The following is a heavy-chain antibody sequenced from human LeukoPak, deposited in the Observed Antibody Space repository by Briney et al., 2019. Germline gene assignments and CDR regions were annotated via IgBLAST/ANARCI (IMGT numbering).Heavy chain of an antibody. J-gene: IGHJ4*02. CDR1: GGSISSYY. Sequence: SETLSLTCTVSGGSISSYYWSWIRQPPGKGPEWIGYIYYSGSTNYNPSLKSRVTISVDTSKNQFSLKLSSVTAADTAVYYCARRSSGYYPYFDYWGQGTLVTVSS. CDR3: ARRSSGYYPYFDY. V-gene: IGHV4-59*08. D-gene: IGHD3-22*01. CDR2: IYYSGST.